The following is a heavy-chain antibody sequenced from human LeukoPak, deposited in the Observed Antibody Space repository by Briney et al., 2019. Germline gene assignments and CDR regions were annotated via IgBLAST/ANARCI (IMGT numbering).Heavy chain of an antibody. Sequence: GGSLRLSCAASGFTFSSYSMNWVRQAPGKGLEWVSYISSSSSTIYYADSVKGRFTISRDNAKNSLYLQMNSLRAEDTAVYYCARDGAGAYGDYVDYYYYYMDVWGKGTTVTVSS. J-gene: IGHJ6*03. D-gene: IGHD4-17*01. V-gene: IGHV3-48*01. CDR1: GFTFSSYS. CDR3: ARDGAGAYGDYVDYYYYYMDV. CDR2: ISSSSSTI.